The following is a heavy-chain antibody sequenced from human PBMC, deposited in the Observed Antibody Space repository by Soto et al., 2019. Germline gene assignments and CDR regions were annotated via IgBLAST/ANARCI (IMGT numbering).Heavy chain of an antibody. J-gene: IGHJ4*02. CDR3: ARGPAIRWFIY. CDR1: GFTFSSYS. Sequence: GGSLRLSCAAYGFTFSSYSMNWVRQAPGKGLEWVSYISSSSSTIYYADSVKGRFTISRDNAKNSLYLQMNSLRAEDTAVYYCARGPAIRWFIYWGQGTLVTVSS. D-gene: IGHD2-8*02. CDR2: ISSSSSTI. V-gene: IGHV3-48*01.